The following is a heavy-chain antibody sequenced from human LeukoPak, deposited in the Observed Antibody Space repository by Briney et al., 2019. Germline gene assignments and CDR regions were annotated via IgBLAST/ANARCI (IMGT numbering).Heavy chain of an antibody. V-gene: IGHV1-18*01. CDR1: GYTFNTYG. D-gene: IGHD3-22*01. J-gene: IGHJ4*02. CDR2: ISGYNGKT. CDR3: ARGSPPRRNYDSRGYYSYYFDY. Sequence: ASVKVSCKASGYTFNTYGITWVRQAPGQGLEWIGWISGYNGKTKYAQKLQDRVTMTTDTSTTTAYMELRSLRSDDTAVYYCARGSPPRRNYDSRGYYSYYFDYWGQGTLVTVSS.